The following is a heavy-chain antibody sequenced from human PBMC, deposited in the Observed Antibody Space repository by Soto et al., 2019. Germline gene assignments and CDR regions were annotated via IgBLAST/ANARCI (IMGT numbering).Heavy chain of an antibody. V-gene: IGHV3-53*01. Sequence: VQLVESGGGLVQPGGSLRLSCAGSGFTVTDNHMTWVRQAPGRGPEWVSTIYYNGNTFHADSVWRRFTISGDTAKNMVYRQMNSLIGEDTAVYYCATGGDTAKDGYWGQGTLVTVSS. J-gene: IGHJ4*02. CDR3: ATGGDTAKDGY. D-gene: IGHD5-18*01. CDR1: GFTVTDNH. CDR2: IYYNGNT.